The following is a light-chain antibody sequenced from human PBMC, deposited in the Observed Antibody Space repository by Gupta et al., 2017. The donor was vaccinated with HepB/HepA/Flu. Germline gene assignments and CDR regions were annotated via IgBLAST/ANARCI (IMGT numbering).Light chain of an antibody. CDR2: DAS. V-gene: IGKV3-11*01. CDR1: QTVSSY. CDR3: QQRRNWPLT. Sequence: EMVLTPSPATLSLSPGESATLSCRASQTVSSYLAWYQQKPGQAPRLLIFDASNRATGTPGRFSGSGSGTDFTLTIISLEPEEFAVYYCQQRRNWPLTFGGGTKVEIK. J-gene: IGKJ4*01.